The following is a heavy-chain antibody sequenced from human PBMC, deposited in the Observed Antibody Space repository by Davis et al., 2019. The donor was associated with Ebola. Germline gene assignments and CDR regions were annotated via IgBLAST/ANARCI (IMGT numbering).Heavy chain of an antibody. Sequence: GESLKISCAASGFTFSSYAMSWVRQAPGKGLEWVSAISGSGGSTYYADSVKGRFTISRDNSKNTLYLQMNSLRAEDTAVYYCAKNPTVVVVPAARDWYFDLWGRGTLVTVSS. CDR1: GFTFSSYA. V-gene: IGHV3-23*01. D-gene: IGHD2-2*01. CDR2: ISGSGGST. CDR3: AKNPTVVVVPAARDWYFDL. J-gene: IGHJ2*01.